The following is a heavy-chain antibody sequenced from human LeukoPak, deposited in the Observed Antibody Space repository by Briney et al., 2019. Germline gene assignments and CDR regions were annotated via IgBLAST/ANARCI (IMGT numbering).Heavy chain of an antibody. D-gene: IGHD6-19*01. CDR2: IFGSGGST. Sequence: GGSLRLSCAASGFTFSSYAMYWVRQAPGKGLEWVSGIFGSGGSTHYADSVKGRFTISRDNSKNTVYLQTNSLRAEDTAVYYCAKTTTGYSSGRFPGWPVDYWGQGTLVTVSS. V-gene: IGHV3-23*01. J-gene: IGHJ4*02. CDR3: AKTTTGYSSGRFPGWPVDY. CDR1: GFTFSSYA.